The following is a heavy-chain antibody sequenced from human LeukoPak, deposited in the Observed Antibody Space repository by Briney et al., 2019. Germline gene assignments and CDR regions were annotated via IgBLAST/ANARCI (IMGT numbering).Heavy chain of an antibody. Sequence: GGSLRLSCAASGFTFSSYGMHWVRQAPGKGLEWVAVISYDGSNKYYADSVKGRFTISRDNSKNTLYLQLNSLRAEDTAVYYCAKDLGDGYRIWSDAFDIWGQGTMVTVSS. D-gene: IGHD5-24*01. J-gene: IGHJ3*02. CDR1: GFTFSSYG. V-gene: IGHV3-30*18. CDR2: ISYDGSNK. CDR3: AKDLGDGYRIWSDAFDI.